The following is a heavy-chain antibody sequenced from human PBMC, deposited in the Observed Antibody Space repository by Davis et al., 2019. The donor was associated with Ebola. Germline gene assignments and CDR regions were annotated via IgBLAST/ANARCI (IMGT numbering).Heavy chain of an antibody. CDR2: IYPGDSDA. D-gene: IGHD1-20*01. J-gene: IGHJ3*01. CDR3: ASLRRTITGMDDGFDL. CDR1: GYDFATYW. V-gene: IGHV5-51*01. Sequence: GESLKISCRGSGYDFATYWIGWVRQMPGKGLECMGIIYPGDSDARYSPSFQGQVTISADKSTRTAYLQWGSLKASDTAMYYCASLRRTITGMDDGFDLWGQGTMVTVSS.